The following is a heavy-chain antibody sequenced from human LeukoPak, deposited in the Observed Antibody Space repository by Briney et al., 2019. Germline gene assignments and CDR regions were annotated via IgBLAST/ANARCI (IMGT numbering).Heavy chain of an antibody. CDR1: RFTFSSYA. V-gene: IGHV3-23*01. Sequence: GGSLRLSCAASRFTFSSYAMSWVRQAPGKGLEWVSAISGSGGSTYYADSVKGRFTISRDNSKNTLYLQMNSLRAEDTAVYYCAKILGSIVATIRAFDYWGQGTLVTVSS. CDR2: ISGSGGST. CDR3: AKILGSIVATIRAFDY. J-gene: IGHJ4*02. D-gene: IGHD5-12*01.